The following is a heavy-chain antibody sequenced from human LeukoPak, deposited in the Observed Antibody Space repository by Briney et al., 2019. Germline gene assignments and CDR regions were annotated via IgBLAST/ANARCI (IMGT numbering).Heavy chain of an antibody. CDR1: GGSISSYY. D-gene: IGHD3-3*01. CDR2: IYYSGST. V-gene: IGHV4-59*01. Sequence: SETLSLTCTVSGGSISSYYWSWIRQPPGKGLEWIGYIYYSGSTNYDPSLKSRVTISVDTSKNQFSLKMSSVTAADTAVYYCARSRVWSDYWGYFDYWGQGTLVTVSS. CDR3: ARSRVWSDYWGYFDY. J-gene: IGHJ4*02.